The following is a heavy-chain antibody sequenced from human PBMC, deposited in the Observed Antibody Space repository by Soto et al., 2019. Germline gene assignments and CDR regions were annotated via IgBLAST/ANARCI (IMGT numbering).Heavy chain of an antibody. CDR3: VRDRRIYYSSPHDEFVPSDYEV. Sequence: QVQLIQSEAEVKKPGSSVRVSCTASGGIFGSHGFSWVRQAPGQRLEWVGGFIPIFRTLTYTEKFQSRVRIAADESTNTVYLDMSSLTSEDTAVYYCVRDRRIYYSSPHDEFVPSDYEVWGQGTMGSVCS. D-gene: IGHD3-22*01. V-gene: IGHV1-69*01. CDR1: GGIFGSHG. J-gene: IGHJ3*01. CDR2: FIPIFRTL.